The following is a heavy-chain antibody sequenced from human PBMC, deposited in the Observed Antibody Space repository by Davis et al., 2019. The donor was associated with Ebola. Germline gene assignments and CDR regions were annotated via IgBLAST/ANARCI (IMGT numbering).Heavy chain of an antibody. CDR3: ARDRGGDYSFDY. CDR1: GYTFTSYY. Sequence: ASVKVSCKASGYTFTSYYMHWVRQAPGQGLEWMGIINPSGGSTSYAQKFQGRVTITRDTSASTAYMKLSSLRSEDTSVYYCARDRGGDYSFDYWGQGTLVTVSS. V-gene: IGHV1-46*01. J-gene: IGHJ4*02. D-gene: IGHD3-10*01. CDR2: INPSGGST.